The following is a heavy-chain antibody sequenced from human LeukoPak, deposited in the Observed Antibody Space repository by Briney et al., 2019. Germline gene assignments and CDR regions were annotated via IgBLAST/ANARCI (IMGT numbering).Heavy chain of an antibody. V-gene: IGHV1-2*02. CDR3: ARANMVRGVGLFFDRNWFDP. D-gene: IGHD3-10*01. CDR1: GYTFTGYY. J-gene: IGHJ5*02. Sequence: GASVKVSCKASGYTFTGYYMHWVRQAPGQGLEWMGWINPNSGGTNYEQKFQGRVTMTRETSISTAYMELSGLRSDDTAVYYCARANMVRGVGLFFDRNWFDPWGQGTLLTVSS. CDR2: INPNSGGT.